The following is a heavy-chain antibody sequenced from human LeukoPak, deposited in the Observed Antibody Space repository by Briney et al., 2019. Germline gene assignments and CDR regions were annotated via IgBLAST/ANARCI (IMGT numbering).Heavy chain of an antibody. D-gene: IGHD3-10*01. V-gene: IGHV1-69*13. J-gene: IGHJ3*02. CDR2: IIPIFGTA. CDR3: ARSYYYGSGSYYYDAFDI. Sequence: GASVKVSCKASGGTFSSYAISWVRQAPGQGLEWMGGIIPIFGTANYAQKFQGRVTITADESTSTAYMELSSLRSEDTAVYYCARSYYYGSGSYYYDAFDIWGQGTMVTVSS. CDR1: GGTFSSYA.